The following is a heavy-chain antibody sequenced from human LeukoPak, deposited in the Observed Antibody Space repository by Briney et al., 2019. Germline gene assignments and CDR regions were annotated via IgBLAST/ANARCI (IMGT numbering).Heavy chain of an antibody. CDR2: ISNSGGST. D-gene: IGHD6-19*01. Sequence: GGSLRLSCAASGFIFGGYAMNWVRQAPGKGLEWVSGISNSGGSTYHADSVRGRFTISRDNAKSSLYLQMNSLRGEDTAVYSCVRGAGGGDFWGQGTLVTVSS. CDR3: VRGAGGGDF. J-gene: IGHJ4*02. CDR1: GFIFGGYA. V-gene: IGHV3-23*01.